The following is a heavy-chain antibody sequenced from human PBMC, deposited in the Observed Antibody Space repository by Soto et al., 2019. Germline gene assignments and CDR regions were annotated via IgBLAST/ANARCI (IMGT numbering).Heavy chain of an antibody. D-gene: IGHD6-13*01. CDR1: GFTFSIYW. CDR2: INGDGTRT. V-gene: IGHV3-74*01. J-gene: IGHJ4*02. Sequence: AGGSLRLSCAASGFTFSIYWMHWVRQAPGKGLVWVSRINGDGTRTGYADSVKGRFTISRDNSKNTLYLQMNSLRAEDTAVYYCAKLPLPAAAGPIDYWGQGTLVTVSS. CDR3: AKLPLPAAAGPIDY.